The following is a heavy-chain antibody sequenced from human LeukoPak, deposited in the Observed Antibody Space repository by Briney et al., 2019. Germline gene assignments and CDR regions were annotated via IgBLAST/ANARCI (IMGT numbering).Heavy chain of an antibody. V-gene: IGHV5-10-1*01. J-gene: IGHJ6*01. D-gene: IGHD2-2*01. CDR3: ARTVAPAAMMPTQRYGLEV. Sequence: GASLSLSCKGSGYSFTSYWISWVRQMPGQGLEWMGRIDPSDSYTNYSPSFQGHVTISADKSISTAYLQWSSLKASDTAMYYCARTVAPAAMMPTQRYGLEVWGQRTRLTVSS. CDR2: IDPSDSYT. CDR1: GYSFTSYW.